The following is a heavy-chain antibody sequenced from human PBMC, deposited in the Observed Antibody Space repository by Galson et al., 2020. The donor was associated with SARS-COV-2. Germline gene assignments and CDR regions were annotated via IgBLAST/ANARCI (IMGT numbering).Heavy chain of an antibody. Sequence: SETLSLTCTVSGGSISSYYWSWIRQPPGKGLEWIGYIYYSGSTNYNPSLKSQVTISVDTSKNQFSLKLSSVTAADTAVYYCARAAQTYYDFWSGYYNAPHFDYWGQGTLVAVSS. J-gene: IGHJ4*02. CDR3: ARAAQTYYDFWSGYYNAPHFDY. V-gene: IGHV4-59*01. D-gene: IGHD3-3*01. CDR2: IYYSGST. CDR1: GGSISSYY.